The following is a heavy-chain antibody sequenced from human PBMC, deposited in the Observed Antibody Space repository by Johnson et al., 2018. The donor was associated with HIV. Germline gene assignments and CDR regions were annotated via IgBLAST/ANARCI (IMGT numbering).Heavy chain of an antibody. CDR2: INWNGGNT. J-gene: IGHJ3*02. Sequence: VQLVESGGALVQPGGSLRLSCAASGFTFSIYWMSWVRQAPGKGLEWVSGINWNGGNTGYADSVKGRFTISRDNAKNSLYLQMNSLRAEDTAVYYCATCSDQVLLGGDAFDIWGQGTMVTVSS. D-gene: IGHD3-16*01. CDR1: GFTFSIYW. CDR3: ATCSDQVLLGGDAFDI. V-gene: IGHV3-20*04.